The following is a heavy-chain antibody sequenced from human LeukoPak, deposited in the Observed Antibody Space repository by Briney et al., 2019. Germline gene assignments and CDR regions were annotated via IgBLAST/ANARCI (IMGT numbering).Heavy chain of an antibody. D-gene: IGHD1-26*01. CDR3: AKPREGIAGATHFDY. J-gene: IGHJ4*02. V-gene: IGHV3-30*02. Sequence: GGSLRLSCAASGFSFSSYGMHWVRQAPGKGLEWVAFIRYDGSNKYYADSVKGRFTISRDNSKNTLYLQMNSLRAKDTAVYYCAKPREGIAGATHFDYWGQGTLVTVSS. CDR1: GFSFSSYG. CDR2: IRYDGSNK.